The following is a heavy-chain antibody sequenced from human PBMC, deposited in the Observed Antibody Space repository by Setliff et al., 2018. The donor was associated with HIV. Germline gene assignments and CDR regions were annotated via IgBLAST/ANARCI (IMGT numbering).Heavy chain of an antibody. Sequence: SETLSLTCNVYGGPFNVHKWNWVRQTPGKGLEWIGDISHTGTATYNPSLKSRVTISVDTSKNQFSLKLSSVTAADTAVYYCVSTYYYDSLHFHHWGQGTLVTVSS. D-gene: IGHD3-22*01. V-gene: IGHV4-34*01. J-gene: IGHJ1*01. CDR1: GGPFNVHK. CDR2: ISHTGTA. CDR3: VSTYYYDSLHFHH.